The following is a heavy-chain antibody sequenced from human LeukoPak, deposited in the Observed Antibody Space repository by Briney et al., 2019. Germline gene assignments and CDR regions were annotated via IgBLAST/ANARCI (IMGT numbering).Heavy chain of an antibody. Sequence: PGGSLRLSCSASGFTFSTYAMHWVRQAPGKGLEYVSAISSNGISTYYADSVKGRFTISRDNSKNTLYLQMSSLRAEDTAVYYCVKDLYGWEPKSGDYWAQGTLVTVSS. CDR3: VKDLYGWEPKSGDY. CDR1: GFTFSTYA. CDR2: ISSNGIST. J-gene: IGHJ4*02. V-gene: IGHV3-64D*09. D-gene: IGHD1-26*01.